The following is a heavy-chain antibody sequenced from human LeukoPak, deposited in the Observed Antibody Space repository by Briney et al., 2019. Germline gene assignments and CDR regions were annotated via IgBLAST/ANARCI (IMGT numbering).Heavy chain of an antibody. CDR3: AREYCSSTSCYPDY. V-gene: IGHV4-59*12. J-gene: IGHJ4*02. D-gene: IGHD2-2*01. CDR1: GGSISTYS. CDR2: IYYSRST. Sequence: SETLSLTCTVSGGSISTYSWSWIRQPPGKGLEWIGYIYYSRSTNYNPSLKSRVTMSVDTSKNQFSLKLSSVTAADTAVYYCAREYCSSTSCYPDYWGQGTLVTVSS.